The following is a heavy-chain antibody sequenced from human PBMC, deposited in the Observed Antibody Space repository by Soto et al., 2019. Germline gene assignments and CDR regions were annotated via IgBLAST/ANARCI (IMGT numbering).Heavy chain of an antibody. CDR1: GFTFSRYG. Sequence: EVQVLESGGGLVQPGGSLRLSCAASGFTFSRYGMNWVRQAPGKGLEWVSGVRSDGDTTYNADSVKGRFTVSRDNLKNTVDLQMNSLRVEDTAVYYCAKGKGVGATPDGANCWGQGTLVTVSS. CDR2: VRSDGDTT. CDR3: AKGKGVGATPDGANC. D-gene: IGHD1-26*01. V-gene: IGHV3-23*01. J-gene: IGHJ4*02.